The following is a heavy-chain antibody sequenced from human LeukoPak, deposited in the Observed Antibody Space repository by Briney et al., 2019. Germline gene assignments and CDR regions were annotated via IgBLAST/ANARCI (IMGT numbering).Heavy chain of an antibody. D-gene: IGHD1-26*01. CDR3: ARDPGSGSYTYYFDY. CDR1: GFTFSSYS. CDR2: ISSSSSYI. J-gene: IGHJ4*02. V-gene: IGHV3-21*01. Sequence: GGSLRLSCAASGFTFSSYSMNWVRQAPGKGLEWASSISSSSSYIYYADSVKGRFTISRDNAKNSLYLQMNSLRAEDTAVYYCARDPGSGSYTYYFDYWGQGTLVTVSS.